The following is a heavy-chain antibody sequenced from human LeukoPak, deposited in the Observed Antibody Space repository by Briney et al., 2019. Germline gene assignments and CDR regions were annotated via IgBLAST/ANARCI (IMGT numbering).Heavy chain of an antibody. CDR2: INPNSGGT. D-gene: IGHD6-19*01. V-gene: IGHV1-2*02. CDR1: GYTFTGYY. Sequence: GASVKVSCKASGYTFTGYYIHWVRQAPGQGLEWMGWINPNSGGTNYVQKFQGRVTMTRDTSISTGYMELSRLRSDDTAVYYCARDFGYSSGWYDYWGQGTLVTVSS. J-gene: IGHJ4*02. CDR3: ARDFGYSSGWYDY.